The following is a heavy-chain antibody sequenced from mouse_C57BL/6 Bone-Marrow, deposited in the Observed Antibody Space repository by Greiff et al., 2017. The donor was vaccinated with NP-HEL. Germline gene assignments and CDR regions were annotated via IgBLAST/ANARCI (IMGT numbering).Heavy chain of an antibody. J-gene: IGHJ1*03. Sequence: EVQLQQSGPVLVKPGASVKMSCKASGYTFTDYYMNWVKQSHGKSLEWIGVINPYNGGTSYNQKFKGKATLTVDKSSSTASMELNSLTSEDSAVYSCARLGTCGLMQDGVEVCDGWDFDVWGTGTTVTVSS. CDR2: INPYNGGT. CDR1: GYTFTDYY. D-gene: IGHD4-1*01. V-gene: IGHV1-19*01. CDR3: ARLGTCGLMQDGVEVCDGWDFDV.